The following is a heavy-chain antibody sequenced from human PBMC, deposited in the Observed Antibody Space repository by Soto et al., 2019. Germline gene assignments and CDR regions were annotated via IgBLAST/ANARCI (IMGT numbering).Heavy chain of an antibody. CDR2: IKQDGTEK. D-gene: IGHD5-12*01. CDR1: GFTFSNYW. J-gene: IGHJ4*02. CDR3: ASVAI. V-gene: IGHV3-7*01. Sequence: EVQLVESGGGLVQHGGSQRLSCAGSGFTFSNYWMSWVRQAPGKGLEWVANIKQDGTEKNYVDSVRGRFTISRDNAKNSLDLQMNSLTAEDTAVYYCASVAIWGQGTLVTVSS.